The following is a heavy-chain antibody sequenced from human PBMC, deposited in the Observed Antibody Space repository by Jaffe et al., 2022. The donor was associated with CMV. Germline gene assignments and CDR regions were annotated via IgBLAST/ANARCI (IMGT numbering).Heavy chain of an antibody. J-gene: IGHJ6*02. CDR1: GGSFSGYY. CDR3: ASGYSGYDPPYYYYYGMDV. D-gene: IGHD5-12*01. CDR2: INHSGST. V-gene: IGHV4-34*01. Sequence: QVQLQQWGAGLLKPSETLSLTCAVYGGSFSGYYWSWIRQPPGKGLEWIGEINHSGSTNYNPSLKSRVTISVDTSKNQFSLKLSSVTAADTAVYYCASGYSGYDPPYYYYYGMDVWGQGTTVTVSS.